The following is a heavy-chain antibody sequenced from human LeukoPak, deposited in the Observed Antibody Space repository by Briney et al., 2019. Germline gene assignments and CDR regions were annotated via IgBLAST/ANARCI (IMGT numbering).Heavy chain of an antibody. CDR2: IKSKTDGGTT. J-gene: IGHJ6*02. CDR1: GFTFSNAW. V-gene: IGHV3-15*01. CDR3: TTGPFDYYGSASYLANGMDV. D-gene: IGHD3-10*01. Sequence: GGSLRLSCAASGFTFSNAWMSWVRQAPGKGLEWVGRIKSKTDGGTTDYTAPVKGRFTISRDDSKNTLYLQMNSPKTVDTAVYYCTTGPFDYYGSASYLANGMDVWGQGTTVTVSS.